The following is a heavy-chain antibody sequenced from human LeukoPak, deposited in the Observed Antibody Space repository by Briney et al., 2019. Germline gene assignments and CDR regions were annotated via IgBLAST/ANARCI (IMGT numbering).Heavy chain of an antibody. J-gene: IGHJ3*02. CDR2: ISGSGGST. Sequence: PGGSLRLSCAASGFTFSSYAMSWVRQAPGKGLEWVSAISGSGGSTYYADSVKSRFTISRDNSKNTLYLQMNSLRAEDTAVYYCAKGTYCSSTSCYEPPDAFDIWGQGTVVTVSS. CDR3: AKGTYCSSTSCYEPPDAFDI. V-gene: IGHV3-23*01. D-gene: IGHD2-2*01. CDR1: GFTFSSYA.